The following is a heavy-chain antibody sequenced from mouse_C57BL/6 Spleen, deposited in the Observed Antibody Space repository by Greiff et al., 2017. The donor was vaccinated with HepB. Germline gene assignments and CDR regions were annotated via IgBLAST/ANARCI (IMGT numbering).Heavy chain of an antibody. CDR3: ARWAVTRGFAY. J-gene: IGHJ3*01. CDR2: INPYNGGT. CDR1: GYTFTDYY. D-gene: IGHD2-12*01. Sequence: EVQLQQSGPVLVKPGASVKMSCKASGYTFTDYYMNWVKQSHGKSLEWIGVINPYNGGTSYNQKFKGKATLIVDKSSSTAYMELNSLTSEDAAVCYCARWAVTRGFAYGGQGTLVTVSA. V-gene: IGHV1-19*01.